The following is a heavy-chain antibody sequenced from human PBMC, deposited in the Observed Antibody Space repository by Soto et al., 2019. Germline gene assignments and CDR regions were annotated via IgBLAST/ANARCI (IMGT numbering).Heavy chain of an antibody. J-gene: IGHJ6*02. CDR2: INAGDGNT. CDR1: GYTFTNYA. D-gene: IGHD2-2*01. CDR3: ARVYCRTTTCYGYYEMEG. Sequence: ASVKVSCKAFGYTFTNYAMHWVRQAPGQGLEWMGWINAGDGNTKYSQKFQDRVTITRDTSASTAYMELSSLRSEDTAVYYCARVYCRTTTCYGYYEMEGRGHGTMVTVAS. V-gene: IGHV1-3*01.